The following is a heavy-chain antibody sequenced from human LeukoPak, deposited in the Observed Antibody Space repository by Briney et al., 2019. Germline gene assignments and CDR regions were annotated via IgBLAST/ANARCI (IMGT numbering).Heavy chain of an antibody. Sequence: ASVKVTCKASGYTFTSYDINWVRPATGQGLEWMGWMNPNSGNTGYAQKFQGRVTITRNTSISTAYMELSSLRSEDTAVYYCARGSSSSGPPFYYYYYMDVWGKGTTVTVSS. J-gene: IGHJ6*03. D-gene: IGHD6-6*01. CDR1: GYTFTSYD. V-gene: IGHV1-8*03. CDR2: MNPNSGNT. CDR3: ARGSSSSGPPFYYYYYMDV.